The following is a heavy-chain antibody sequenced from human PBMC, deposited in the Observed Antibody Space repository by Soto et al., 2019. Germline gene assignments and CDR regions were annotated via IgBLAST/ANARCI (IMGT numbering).Heavy chain of an antibody. J-gene: IGHJ6*03. CDR3: ATIYLNYYYYMDV. D-gene: IGHD5-12*01. Sequence: SVTLSCAACGVTFCSYWRHRDHQAPGKGLVWVSRINSDGSSTSYADSVKGRFTISRDNAKNTLYLQMNSLRAEDTAVYYCATIYLNYYYYMDVWGKGTTVTVSS. V-gene: IGHV3-74*01. CDR1: GVTFCSYW. CDR2: INSDGSST.